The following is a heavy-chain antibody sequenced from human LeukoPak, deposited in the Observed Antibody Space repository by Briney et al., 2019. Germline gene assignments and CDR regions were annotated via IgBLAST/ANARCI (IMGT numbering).Heavy chain of an antibody. J-gene: IGHJ1*01. Sequence: SETLSLTCAVYGGSFSGYYWSWIRQPPGKGLEWIGEINHNGSTNYNPSLKSRVTISVNTSKNQFFLKLSSVTAADTAGYYCAKSRPQVRAVDWGEKGGQGTLV. CDR3: AKSRPQVRAVDWGEK. CDR1: GGSFSGYY. V-gene: IGHV4-34*01. D-gene: IGHD2-21*01. CDR2: INHNGST.